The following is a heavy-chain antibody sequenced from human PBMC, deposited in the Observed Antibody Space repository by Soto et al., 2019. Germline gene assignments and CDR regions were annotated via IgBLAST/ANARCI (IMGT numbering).Heavy chain of an antibody. CDR1: DGSIRNVGYS. J-gene: IGHJ5*02. CDR2: IYHSGST. D-gene: IGHD3-10*01. V-gene: IGHV4-30-2*01. Sequence: LTCTVADGSIRNVGYSCSWIKQPPGKGLEWIGYIYHSGSTYYNPSLKSRVTISVDRSKNQFSLKLSSVTAADTAAYFCARNMVRGAPNWFDPCGQRTLVTVSS. CDR3: ARNMVRGAPNWFDP.